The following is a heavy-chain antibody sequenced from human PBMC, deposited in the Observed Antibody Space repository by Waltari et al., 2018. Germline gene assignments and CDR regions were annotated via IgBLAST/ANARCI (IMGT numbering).Heavy chain of an antibody. V-gene: IGHV1-69*12. Sequence: QVQLVQSGAEVKKPGSSVKVSCKASGGTFSSYAISWVRQAPGQGLEWMGGIIPIFGTANYAQKFQCRVTITADESTSTAYMELSSLRSEDTAVYYCARDRNLDYGSGSYYNPDAFDIWGQGTMVTVSS. J-gene: IGHJ3*02. CDR2: IIPIFGTA. CDR1: GGTFSSYA. CDR3: ARDRNLDYGSGSYYNPDAFDI. D-gene: IGHD3-10*01.